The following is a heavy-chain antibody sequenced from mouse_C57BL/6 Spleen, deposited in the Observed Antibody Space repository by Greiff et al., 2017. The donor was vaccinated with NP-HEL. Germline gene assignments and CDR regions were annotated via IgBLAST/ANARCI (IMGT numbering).Heavy chain of an antibody. Sequence: VQLQQSGPELVKPGASVKISCKASGYAFSSSWMNWVKQRPGKGLEWIGRIYPGDGDTNYNGKFKGKATLTADKSSSTAYMQLSSLTSEDSAVYFCARGTAQADFDYWGQGTTLTVSS. J-gene: IGHJ2*01. V-gene: IGHV1-82*01. CDR1: GYAFSSSW. CDR2: IYPGDGDT. CDR3: ARGTAQADFDY. D-gene: IGHD3-2*02.